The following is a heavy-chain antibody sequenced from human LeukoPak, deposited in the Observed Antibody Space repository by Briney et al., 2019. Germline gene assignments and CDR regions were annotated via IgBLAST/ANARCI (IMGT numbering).Heavy chain of an antibody. Sequence: GGSLRLSCAASGFTFSDYYMSWIRQAPGKGLEWVSYISSSSSYIYYADSVKGRFTISRDNAKNSLYLQMNSLRAEDTAVYYCAREGIVGATTDYWGQGTLVTVSS. D-gene: IGHD1-26*01. V-gene: IGHV3-11*06. CDR2: ISSSSSYI. CDR3: AREGIVGATTDY. CDR1: GFTFSDYY. J-gene: IGHJ4*02.